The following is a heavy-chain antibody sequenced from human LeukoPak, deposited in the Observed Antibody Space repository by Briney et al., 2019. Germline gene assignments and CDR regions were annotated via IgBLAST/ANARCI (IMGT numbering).Heavy chain of an antibody. Sequence: GRSLRLSCAASGFTFSSHGMHWVRQAPGKGLEGVALIWYDGSNKYNADSVKGRFTISRDNSKNTLYLQMNSLRAEDTAVYYCARDQGKGSGSYYGMDFWGQGSLVTVSS. D-gene: IGHD3-10*01. V-gene: IGHV3-33*01. CDR3: ARDQGKGSGSYYGMDF. CDR2: IWYDGSNK. J-gene: IGHJ4*02. CDR1: GFTFSSHG.